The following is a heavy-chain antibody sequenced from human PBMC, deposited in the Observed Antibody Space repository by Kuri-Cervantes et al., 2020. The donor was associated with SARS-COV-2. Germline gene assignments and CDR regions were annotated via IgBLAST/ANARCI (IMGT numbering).Heavy chain of an antibody. CDR1: GYSFTSYW. Sequence: GGSLRLSCKGSGYSFTSYWIGWVRQMPGKGLEWMGIIYPGDSDTRYSPSFQGQVTISADKSISTAYLQWSSLKASDTAMYYCARATAFLPSSNSPYYFDYWGQGTLVTVSS. D-gene: IGHD6-6*01. CDR3: ARATAFLPSSNSPYYFDY. J-gene: IGHJ4*02. CDR2: IYPGDSDT. V-gene: IGHV5-51*01.